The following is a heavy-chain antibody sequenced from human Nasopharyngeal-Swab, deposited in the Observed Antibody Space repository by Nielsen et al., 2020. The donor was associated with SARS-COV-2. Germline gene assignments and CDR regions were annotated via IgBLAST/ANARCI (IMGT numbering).Heavy chain of an antibody. CDR2: INHSGST. J-gene: IGHJ3*02. Sequence: WIRQPPGKGLEWIGEINHSGSTNYNPSLKSRVTISVDTSKNQFSLKLSSVTAADTAVYYCARPSTDFWSGNGAFDIWGQGTMVTVSS. D-gene: IGHD3-3*01. CDR3: ARPSTDFWSGNGAFDI. V-gene: IGHV4-34*01.